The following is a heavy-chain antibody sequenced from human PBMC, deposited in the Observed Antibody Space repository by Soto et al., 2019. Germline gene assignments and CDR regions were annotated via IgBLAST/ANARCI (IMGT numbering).Heavy chain of an antibody. CDR2: IIPIFGTA. Sequence: QVQLVQSGAEVKKPGSSVKVSCKASGGTFSSYAISWVRQAPGQGLEWMGGIIPIFGTANYAQKFQGRVTITADESTSTAYMELSSLRSEDTAVYYCARDLTITMVRGVPGSWFDPWGQGTLVTVSS. CDR3: ARDLTITMVRGVPGSWFDP. J-gene: IGHJ5*02. V-gene: IGHV1-69*01. D-gene: IGHD3-10*01. CDR1: GGTFSSYA.